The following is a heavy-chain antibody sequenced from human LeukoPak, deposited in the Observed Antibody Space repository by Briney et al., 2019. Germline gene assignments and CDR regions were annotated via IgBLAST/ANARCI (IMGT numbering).Heavy chain of an antibody. CDR3: ARVEDCSSTSCYALDY. CDR2: IYYSGST. Sequence: SETLSLTCTVSGGSVSSGSYYWSWIRQPPGKGLEWIGYIYYSGSTNYNPSLKSRVTISVDTSKNQFSLKLSSVTAADTAVYYCARVEDCSSTSCYALDYWGQGTLVTVSS. CDR1: GGSVSSGSYY. V-gene: IGHV4-61*01. D-gene: IGHD2-2*01. J-gene: IGHJ4*02.